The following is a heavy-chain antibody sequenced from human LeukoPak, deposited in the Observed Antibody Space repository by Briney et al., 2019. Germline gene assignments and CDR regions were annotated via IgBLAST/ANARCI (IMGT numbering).Heavy chain of an antibody. CDR3: ARIAVAGTGAFDI. V-gene: IGHV1-8*01. D-gene: IGHD6-19*01. J-gene: IGHJ3*02. CDR2: MNPNSGNT. CDR1: GYTFTSYD. Sequence: ASVKVSCKASGYTFTSYDINWVRQATGQGLEWMGWMNPNSGNTGYTQKSQGRVTMTRDTSISTAYMELSRLRSDDTAVYYCARIAVAGTGAFDIWGQGTMVTVSS.